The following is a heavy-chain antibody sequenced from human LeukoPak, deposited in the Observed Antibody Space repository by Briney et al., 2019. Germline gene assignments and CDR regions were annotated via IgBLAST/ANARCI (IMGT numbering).Heavy chain of an antibody. CDR1: GFTFSSYE. CDR3: AREKLSFFDSSGYFDH. CDR2: VSSGGSAK. V-gene: IGHV3-48*03. Sequence: PGGSLSLSCSASGFTFSSYEMNWVRQAPGKGLEWASFVSSGGSAKHYAAHVRHRFTISRDNAKTSLFLQMSSLRVEDTAVYYCAREKLSFFDSSGYFDHWGQGTLVTVSS. D-gene: IGHD3-22*01. J-gene: IGHJ4*02.